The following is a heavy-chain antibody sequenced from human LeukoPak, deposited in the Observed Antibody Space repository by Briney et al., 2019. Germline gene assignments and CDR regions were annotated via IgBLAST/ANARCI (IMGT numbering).Heavy chain of an antibody. J-gene: IGHJ4*02. CDR1: GYTFTGYY. CDR2: INPNTGGT. Sequence: ASVKVPCKASGYTFTGYYLHWVRQAPGEGLEWMGWINPNTGGTYYGQEFQGRATMTSETSINTAYMELTRLTSDDTAVYYCARDPFRGYSSSFDYWGQGTLVTVSS. CDR3: ARDPFRGYSSSFDY. V-gene: IGHV1-2*02. D-gene: IGHD5-18*01.